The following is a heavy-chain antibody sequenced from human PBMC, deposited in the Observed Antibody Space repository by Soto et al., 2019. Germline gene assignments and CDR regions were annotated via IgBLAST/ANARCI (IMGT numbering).Heavy chain of an antibody. D-gene: IGHD2-2*01. V-gene: IGHV1-2*04. CDR1: GYTFTGYY. CDR2: INPNSGGT. CDR3: ARGRDCSSSSCYSTTFDY. J-gene: IGHJ4*02. Sequence: ASVKVSCKASGYTFTGYYMHWGRQAPGQGLEWMGWINPNSGGTNYAQKFQGWVTMTRDTSISTAYMELSRLRSDDTSVYYCARGRDCSSSSCYSTTFDYWGQGTLVTVSS.